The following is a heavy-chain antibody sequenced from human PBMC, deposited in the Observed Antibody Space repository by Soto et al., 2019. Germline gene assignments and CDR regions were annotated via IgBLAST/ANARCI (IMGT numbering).Heavy chain of an antibody. CDR3: AHSPPDHTSGEPDY. Sequence: QITLKESGPTLVKPTQTLTLTCSFSGFSFSTPGVGVGWIRQPPGKPLAGLALIYWDDDKRYGPSLRSRLTITKDTARNQVVLIMTNMDPLDTGTDYCAHSPPDHTSGEPDYWGQGTLVTVSS. V-gene: IGHV2-5*05. CDR1: GFSFSTPGVG. J-gene: IGHJ4*02. CDR2: IYWDDDK. D-gene: IGHD3-10*01.